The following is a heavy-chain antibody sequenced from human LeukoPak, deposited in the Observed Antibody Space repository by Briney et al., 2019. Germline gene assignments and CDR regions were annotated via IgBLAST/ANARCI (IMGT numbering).Heavy chain of an antibody. J-gene: IGHJ3*02. CDR2: IYSGGST. D-gene: IGHD5-18*01. V-gene: IGHV3-53*01. CDR1: GFTVSSNY. Sequence: GGSLRLSCAASGFTVSSNYMSWVRQAPGKGLEWVSVIYSGGSTYYADSVKARFTISRDNSKNTLYLQMNSLRAEDTAVYYCASAVDTAMVGAFDIWGQGTMVTVSS. CDR3: ASAVDTAMVGAFDI.